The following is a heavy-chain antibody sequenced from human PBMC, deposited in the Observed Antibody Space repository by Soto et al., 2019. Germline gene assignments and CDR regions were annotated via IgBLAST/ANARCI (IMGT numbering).Heavy chain of an antibody. J-gene: IGHJ4*02. D-gene: IGHD2-21*01. CDR1: GYTFTVNY. CDR2: INPRDGDT. V-gene: IGHV1-2*02. Sequence: QVQLVQSGAEVKKPGASVKVSCKVSGYTFTVNYMHWMRQAPGQGPERMGWINPRDGDTDYAQKFQGRVTITRDTSISTAYMDLSRLTADDTAIYFCGRGGDVDVVSPSRIVSDYWGQGTLLTVSS. CDR3: GRGGDVDVVSPSRIVSDY.